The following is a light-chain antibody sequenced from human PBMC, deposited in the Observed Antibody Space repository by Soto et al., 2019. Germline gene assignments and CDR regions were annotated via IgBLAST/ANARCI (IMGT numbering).Light chain of an antibody. Sequence: QSALTQPRSVSGSPGQSVTISCAGTSSDIGAYNYVSWYQHHPGKVPKLMIYDVSKRPSGVPNRFSGSRSSDTASLTISGLQAEDEADYYCYSYAGTYTFVFGSGTKLTVL. CDR2: DVS. CDR1: SSDIGAYNY. V-gene: IGLV2-11*01. J-gene: IGLJ1*01. CDR3: YSYAGTYTFV.